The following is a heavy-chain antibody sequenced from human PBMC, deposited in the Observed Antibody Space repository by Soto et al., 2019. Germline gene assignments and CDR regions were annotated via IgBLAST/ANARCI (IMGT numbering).Heavy chain of an antibody. CDR1: GYTFTDYA. V-gene: IGHV1-3*01. D-gene: IGHD6-19*01. J-gene: IGHJ4*02. CDR2: INVGNGAT. CDR3: ARGAGQWMFDS. Sequence: QAQLVQSGAEVKKPGASVKVSCKASGYTFTDYAFHWVRQAPGQRLDWMGRINVGNGATKYSQKFQGRVSISTDTSASTRNMELSSLTSDETAVYYCARGAGQWMFDSWGQGTLVTVSS.